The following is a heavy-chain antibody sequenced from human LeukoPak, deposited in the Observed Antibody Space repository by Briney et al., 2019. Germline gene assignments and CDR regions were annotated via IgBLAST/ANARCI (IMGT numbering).Heavy chain of an antibody. Sequence: PGGTLRLSCAASGFTFSSYGMSWVRQAPGKGLEWVSAISGSGGSTYYADSVKGRFTISRDNSKNTLYLQMNSLRAEDTAVYYCARDGGYGDYCRYYFDYWGQGTLVTVSS. CDR1: GFTFSSYG. V-gene: IGHV3-23*01. CDR3: ARDGGYGDYCRYYFDY. J-gene: IGHJ4*02. CDR2: ISGSGGST. D-gene: IGHD4-17*01.